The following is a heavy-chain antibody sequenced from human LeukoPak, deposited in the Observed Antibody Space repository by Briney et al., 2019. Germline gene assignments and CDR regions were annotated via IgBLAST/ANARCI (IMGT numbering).Heavy chain of an antibody. CDR1: GYTFTGYY. J-gene: IGHJ4*02. Sequence: ASVKASCKASGYTFTGYYMHWVRQAPGQGLEWMGRINPNSGGTNYAQKFQGRVTMTRDTSISTAYMELSRLRSDDTAVYYCARAYCSGGSCYYSVDYWGQGTLVTVSS. CDR3: ARAYCSGGSCYYSVDY. CDR2: INPNSGGT. D-gene: IGHD2-15*01. V-gene: IGHV1-2*06.